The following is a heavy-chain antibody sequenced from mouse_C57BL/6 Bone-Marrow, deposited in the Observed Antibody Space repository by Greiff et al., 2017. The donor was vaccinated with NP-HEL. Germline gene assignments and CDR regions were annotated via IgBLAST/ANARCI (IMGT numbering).Heavy chain of an antibody. V-gene: IGHV5-6*01. J-gene: IGHJ1*03. CDR2: ISSGGSYT. D-gene: IGHD1-1*01. Sequence: EVMLVESGGDLVKPGGSLKLSCAASGFTFSSYGMSWVRQTPDKRLEWVATISSGGSYTYYPDSVKGRFTISRDNAKNTLYLQMSSLKSEDTAMYYWARQCYGSSSGDFDVWGTGTTVTVSS. CDR1: GFTFSSYG. CDR3: ARQCYGSSSGDFDV.